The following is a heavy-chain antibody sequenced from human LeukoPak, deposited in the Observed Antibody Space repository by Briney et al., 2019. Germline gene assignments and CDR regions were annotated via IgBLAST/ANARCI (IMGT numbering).Heavy chain of an antibody. J-gene: IGHJ3*02. CDR2: SYSRGST. CDR3: AREGKVPGDVYNDFDI. V-gene: IGHV3-53*01. Sequence: GGSLRLACSASAVTFRSDLISTGPQTPGKGPERVSVSYSRGSTCYADSVKGRYTISRDNSKNTLNLQMNSLRPETTPLQYWAREGKVPGDVYNDFDIWGPRTTVTV. D-gene: IGHD7-27*01. CDR1: AVTFRSDL.